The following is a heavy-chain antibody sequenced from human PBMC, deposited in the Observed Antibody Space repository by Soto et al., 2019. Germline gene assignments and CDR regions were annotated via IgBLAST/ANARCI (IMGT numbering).Heavy chain of an antibody. CDR3: ASIPFAARPTPTDY. V-gene: IGHV1-69*06. J-gene: IGHJ4*02. Sequence: QLVQSGPEVKKPGTSVKVSCKASGGTFSSYAISWVRQAPGQGLEWMGGSIPIFGTANYAQKFQGRVTITADKSTSTAYMELSSLRSDDTDGYYCASIPFAARPTPTDYLGQGNRVTVSS. CDR2: SIPIFGTA. CDR1: GGTFSSYA. D-gene: IGHD6-6*01.